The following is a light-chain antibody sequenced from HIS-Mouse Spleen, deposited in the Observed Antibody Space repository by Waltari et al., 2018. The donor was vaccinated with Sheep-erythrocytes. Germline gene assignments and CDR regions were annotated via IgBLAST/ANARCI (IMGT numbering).Light chain of an antibody. CDR3: CSYAGSSTPWV. J-gene: IGLJ3*02. CDR1: SSDVGRYNL. CDR2: EDS. Sequence: QSALTQPASVSGSPGQSITIPCTGTSSDVGRYNLFSWYQQHPGKAPKLMIHEDSKRPAGVYDRISRSKAGNTASLTISGLQAGDEADYYCCSYAGSSTPWVFGGGTKLTVL. V-gene: IGLV2-23*01.